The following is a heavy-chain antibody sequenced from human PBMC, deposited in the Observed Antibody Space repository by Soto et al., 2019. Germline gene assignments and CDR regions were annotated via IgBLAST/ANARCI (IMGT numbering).Heavy chain of an antibody. D-gene: IGHD6-13*01. V-gene: IGHV3-23*01. Sequence: EVQLLESGGGLVQPGGSLRLSCAASGFTFSSYAMSWVRQAPGKGLEWVSAISGSGGSTYYADSVKGRFTISRDNSKNTLYLQMNSLRAEDTAVYNCAEDHIAAAGSEGYYYYYMAAWGKGTTVTVSS. J-gene: IGHJ6*03. CDR2: ISGSGGST. CDR1: GFTFSSYA. CDR3: AEDHIAAAGSEGYYYYYMAA.